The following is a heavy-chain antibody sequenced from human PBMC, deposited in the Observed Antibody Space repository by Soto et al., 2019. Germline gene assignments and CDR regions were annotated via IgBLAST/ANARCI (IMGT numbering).Heavy chain of an antibody. Sequence: VQLVESGGGVVQPGRSLRLSCAASGFTFSSYAMHWVRQAPGKGLEWVAVISYDGSNKYYADSVKGRFTISRDNSKNTLYLQMNSLRAEDTAVYYCARDPAYCSSTSCSTGYFDLWGRGTLVTVSS. CDR1: GFTFSSYA. CDR2: ISYDGSNK. V-gene: IGHV3-30-3*01. J-gene: IGHJ2*01. D-gene: IGHD2-2*01. CDR3: ARDPAYCSSTSCSTGYFDL.